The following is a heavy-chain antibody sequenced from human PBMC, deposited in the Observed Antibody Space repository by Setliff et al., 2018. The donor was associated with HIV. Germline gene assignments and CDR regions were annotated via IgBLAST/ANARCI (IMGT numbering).Heavy chain of an antibody. V-gene: IGHV1-2*04. D-gene: IGHD3-22*01. J-gene: IGHJ4*02. CDR1: GYYFNIDY. Sequence: ASVKVSCKTFGYYFNIDYIHWVRQAPGQGLEWMGWINPKSDGTNYAQKFQGWITMTRDTSISTAYMELSRLRSDDTAVYYCARGMDYYDTSGYYQYYFDYWGQGTLVTVSS. CDR2: INPKSDGT. CDR3: ARGMDYYDTSGYYQYYFDY.